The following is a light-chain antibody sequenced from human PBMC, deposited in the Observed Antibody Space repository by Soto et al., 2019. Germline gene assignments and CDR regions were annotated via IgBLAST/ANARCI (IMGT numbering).Light chain of an antibody. V-gene: IGKV3-20*01. Sequence: EIVLTQSPGTLSLSPGERATLSCRSSQSVSSSYLAWYQQKTGQAPRILIYGASSRATGIQDRFSGSGSGTAFTITISILEPEDFAVYYCQQYGSSPRTFGQGTRLEIK. CDR3: QQYGSSPRT. J-gene: IGKJ5*01. CDR2: GAS. CDR1: QSVSSSY.